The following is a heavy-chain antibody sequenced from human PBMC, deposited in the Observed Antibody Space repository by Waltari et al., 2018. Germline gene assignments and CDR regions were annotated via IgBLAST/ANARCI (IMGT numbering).Heavy chain of an antibody. CDR3: ARGSYSSSWFNLKAFHI. J-gene: IGHJ3*02. V-gene: IGHV1-69*01. D-gene: IGHD6-13*01. Sequence: QVQLLQSGAEVKKPGSSMEVSCKAAGGSFRNYAISWGRQAPGQGLELMGGTIPLFGNTNYAQKSQGRPTITADESTTIAYMDLSSLRFEDTAVYYCARGSYSSSWFNLKAFHIWGQGTMVTVSS. CDR1: GGSFRNYA. CDR2: TIPLFGNT.